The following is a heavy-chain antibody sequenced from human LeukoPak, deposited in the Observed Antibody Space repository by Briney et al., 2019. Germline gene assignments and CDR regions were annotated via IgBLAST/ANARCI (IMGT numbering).Heavy chain of an antibody. CDR2: ISWNSGSI. CDR3: AKDIRPDYSNYVYESDAFDI. CDR1: GFTFDDYA. V-gene: IGHV3-9*01. Sequence: PGRSLRLSCAASGFTFDDYAMHWVRQAPGKGLEWVSGISWNSGSIGYADSVKGRFTISRDNAKNSLYLQMNNLRAEDTALYYCAKDIRPDYSNYVYESDAFDIWGQGTMVTVSS. D-gene: IGHD4-11*01. J-gene: IGHJ3*02.